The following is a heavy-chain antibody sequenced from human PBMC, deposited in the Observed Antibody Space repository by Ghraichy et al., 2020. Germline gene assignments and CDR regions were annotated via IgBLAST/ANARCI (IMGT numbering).Heavy chain of an antibody. V-gene: IGHV4-59*01. J-gene: IGHJ6*02. CDR3: ARYRAYCNSTSCYYYGMDV. CDR2: INYSGST. D-gene: IGHD2-2*01. Sequence: SETLSLTCTVSGGSINSYYWSWIRQPPGKGLEWIGYINYSGSTNYNPSLKSRVTISVETSKNQFSLKLTSVTAADTAVYYCARYRAYCNSTSCYYYGMDVWGQGTTVTVSS. CDR1: GGSINSYY.